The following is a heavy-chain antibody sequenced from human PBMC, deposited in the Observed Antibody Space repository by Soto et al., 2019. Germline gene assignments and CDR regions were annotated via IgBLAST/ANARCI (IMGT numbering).Heavy chain of an antibody. CDR2: IHPRDSEI. Sequence: WGGSDQQMHGKGLEWVGIIHPRDSEIRYSPSFQGQVTISSDTSISTAYLQWASLKASDTAIYYCARQRITLRRLFDSWGQGTLVIFSS. D-gene: IGHD3-16*01. J-gene: IGHJ5*01. CDR3: ARQRITLRRLFDS. CDR1: W. V-gene: IGHV5-51*07.